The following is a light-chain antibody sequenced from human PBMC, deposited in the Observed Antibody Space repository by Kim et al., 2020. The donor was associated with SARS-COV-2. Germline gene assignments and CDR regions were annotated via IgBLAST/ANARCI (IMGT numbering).Light chain of an antibody. CDR1: SSNIGAGYD. CDR3: QSYDSSLSALYV. Sequence: VTISCTGSSSNIGAGYDVHWYQQLPGTAPKLLIYDNSNRPSGVPDRFSGSKSGTSASLAITGIQAEDEADYYCQSYDSSLSALYVFGTGTKVTVL. V-gene: IGLV1-40*01. J-gene: IGLJ1*01. CDR2: DNS.